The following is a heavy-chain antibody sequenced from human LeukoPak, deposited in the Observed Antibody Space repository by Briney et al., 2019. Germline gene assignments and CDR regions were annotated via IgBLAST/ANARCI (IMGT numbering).Heavy chain of an antibody. CDR2: ISSSSSYI. J-gene: IGHJ6*03. V-gene: IGHV3-21*01. D-gene: IGHD6-13*01. Sequence: GGSLRLSCAASGFTFSTYSMNWVRQAPGKGLEWVSSISSSSSYIYYADSVKGRFTISRDNAKNSLYLQMNSLRAEDTAVYYCARDLAAAGYYYYYYYMDVWGKGTTVTVSS. CDR3: ARDLAAAGYYYYYYYMDV. CDR1: GFTFSTYS.